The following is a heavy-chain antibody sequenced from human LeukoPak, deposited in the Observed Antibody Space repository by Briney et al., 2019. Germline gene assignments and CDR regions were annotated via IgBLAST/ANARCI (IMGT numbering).Heavy chain of an antibody. J-gene: IGHJ4*02. CDR3: ARVLSGYDPEHFDY. Sequence: PSETLSLTCTVSGGSISSSSYYWGWIRQPPGKGLEWIGSIYYSGSTYYNPSLKSRVTLSVDTSKNQFSLKLSSVTAADTAVYYCARVLSGYDPEHFDYWGQGTLVTVSS. CDR2: IYYSGST. CDR1: GGSISSSSYY. V-gene: IGHV4-39*07. D-gene: IGHD5-12*01.